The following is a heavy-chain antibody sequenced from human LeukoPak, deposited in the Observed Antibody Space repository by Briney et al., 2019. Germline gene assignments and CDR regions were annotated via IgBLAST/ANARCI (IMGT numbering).Heavy chain of an antibody. Sequence: GAPVKVSCKPSGYTVTSYCIRGVRRAPGQGLEGMGWSSAYNGNTNNAQKLQGRVTMTTDTTTSTAYMELTSLRSDDPAVYYCARDQGYASVPPFDYWGQGTLVTVSS. D-gene: IGHD2-2*01. J-gene: IGHJ4*02. V-gene: IGHV1-18*01. CDR2: SSAYNGNT. CDR3: ARDQGYASVPPFDY. CDR1: GYTVTSYC.